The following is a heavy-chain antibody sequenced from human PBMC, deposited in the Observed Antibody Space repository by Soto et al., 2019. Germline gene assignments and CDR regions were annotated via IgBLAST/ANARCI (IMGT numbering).Heavy chain of an antibody. V-gene: IGHV3-23*01. D-gene: IGHD2-21*02. J-gene: IGHJ4*02. Sequence: GGSLRLSCAASGFTFSSYAMSWVRQAPGKGLEWVSAISGSGGSTYYAYSVKVRFTISRENSNKTLYLQMNSLRAEDTAVYYCARAIVVVTAILDXWGQGTLLTVSX. CDR2: ISGSGGST. CDR3: ARAIVVVTAILDX. CDR1: GFTFSSYA.